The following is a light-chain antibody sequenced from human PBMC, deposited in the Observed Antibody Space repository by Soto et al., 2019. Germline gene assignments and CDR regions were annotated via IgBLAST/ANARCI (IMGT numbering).Light chain of an antibody. CDR1: QSVGSN. J-gene: IGKJ3*01. CDR3: QQYNNWPLT. CDR2: GAS. Sequence: EIVMTQSPATLSVSPGERATLSCRASQSVGSNLAWYQQKPGQAPRLLIYGASSRPTGIPARFSGSESGTEFTLTISSLQSEDFAVYYCQQYNNWPLTFGLGTKVDIK. V-gene: IGKV3-15*01.